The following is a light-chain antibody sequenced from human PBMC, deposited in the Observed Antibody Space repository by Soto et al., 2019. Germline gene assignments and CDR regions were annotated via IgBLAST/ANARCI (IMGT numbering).Light chain of an antibody. CDR1: SSDVGSYNL. CDR2: EGS. CDR3: CSYAGNSLYV. Sequence: VLTQPASVSGSPGQSITISCTGTSSDVGSYNLVSWYQQHPGKAPKLMIYEGSKRPSGVSNRFSGSKSGNTASLTISGLQAEDEADYYCCSYAGNSLYVFGTGTKVTVL. J-gene: IGLJ1*01. V-gene: IGLV2-23*01.